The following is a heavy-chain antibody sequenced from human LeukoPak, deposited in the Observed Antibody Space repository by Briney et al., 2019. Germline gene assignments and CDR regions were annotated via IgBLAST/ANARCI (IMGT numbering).Heavy chain of an antibody. CDR2: IHDSGST. V-gene: IGHV4-30-4*07. CDR1: GGSISSGSYY. Sequence: SETLSLTCTVSGGSISSGSYYWSWIRQTPGKGLEWIAYIHDSGSTYNNPSLKSRLGISIDTSKNQFSLKLNSLTAADTAVYYCARLVAAAGNNWFDPWGQGTLVTVSS. D-gene: IGHD6-13*01. J-gene: IGHJ5*02. CDR3: ARLVAAAGNNWFDP.